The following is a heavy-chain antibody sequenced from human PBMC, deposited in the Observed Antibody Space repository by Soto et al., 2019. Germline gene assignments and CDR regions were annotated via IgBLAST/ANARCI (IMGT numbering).Heavy chain of an antibody. CDR3: AKDSWKDPLYYFDY. D-gene: IGHD1-1*01. CDR1: GFTFDDYA. Sequence: GGSLRLSCAASGFTFDDYAMHWVRQAPGKGLEWVSGISWNSGSIGYADSVKGRFTISRDNAKNSLYLQMNSLRAEDTALYYCAKDSWKDPLYYFDYWGQGTLVTVSS. V-gene: IGHV3-9*01. J-gene: IGHJ4*02. CDR2: ISWNSGSI.